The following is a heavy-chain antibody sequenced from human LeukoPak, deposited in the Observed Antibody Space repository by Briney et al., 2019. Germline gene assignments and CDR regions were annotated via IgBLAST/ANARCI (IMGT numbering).Heavy chain of an antibody. CDR1: GFTFSSYA. J-gene: IGHJ6*03. CDR3: AKGRCSSTSCYPAMDYYYYYYMDV. V-gene: IGHV3-23*01. Sequence: PGGSLRLSCAASGFTFSSYAMSWVRQAPGKGLEWVSAISGSGGSTYYADSVKGRFTISRDNSKNTLYLQMNSLRAEDTAVYYCAKGRCSSTSCYPAMDYYYYYYMDVWGKGTTVTVSS. D-gene: IGHD2-2*01. CDR2: ISGSGGST.